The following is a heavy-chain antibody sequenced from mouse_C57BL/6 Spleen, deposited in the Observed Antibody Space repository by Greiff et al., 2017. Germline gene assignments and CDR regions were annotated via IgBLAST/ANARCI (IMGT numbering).Heavy chain of an antibody. D-gene: IGHD1-1*01. J-gene: IGHJ2*01. CDR2: ISRGSSTI. CDR3: ASLYPYFDY. V-gene: IGHV5-17*01. Sequence: EVMLVESGGGLVKPGGSLKLSCAASGFTFSDYGMHWVRQAPEKGLEWVAYISRGSSTIYYADTVKGRFTISRDNAKNTLFLQMTSLRSEDTAMYYCASLYPYFDYWGQGTTLTVSS. CDR1: GFTFSDYG.